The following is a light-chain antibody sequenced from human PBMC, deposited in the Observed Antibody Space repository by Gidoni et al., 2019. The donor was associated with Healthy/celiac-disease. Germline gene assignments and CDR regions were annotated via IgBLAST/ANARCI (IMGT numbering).Light chain of an antibody. J-gene: IGKJ1*01. Sequence: DIQMTQSPSTLYASVGDRVTITCRASQSISSWLARYQQKPGKAPKLLIYKASSLESGVPSRFSGSGSGTEFALTISSLQPDDFATYYCQQYNSYSWTFGQGTKVEIK. V-gene: IGKV1-5*03. CDR1: QSISSW. CDR2: KAS. CDR3: QQYNSYSWT.